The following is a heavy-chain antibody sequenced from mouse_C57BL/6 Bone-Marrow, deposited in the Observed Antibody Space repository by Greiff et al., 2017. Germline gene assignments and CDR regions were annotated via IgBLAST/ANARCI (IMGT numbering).Heavy chain of an antibody. CDR3: ARSHYGSGYGFAY. Sequence: QVQLQQPGAELVMPGASVKLSCKASGYTFTSYWMHWVKQRPGQGLEWIGEIDPSDSYTNYNQKFKGKSTLTVDKSSSTAYMQLSSLTSEDSAVYYCARSHYGSGYGFAYWGQGTLVTVSA. CDR2: IDPSDSYT. CDR1: GYTFTSYW. V-gene: IGHV1-69*01. D-gene: IGHD1-1*01. J-gene: IGHJ3*01.